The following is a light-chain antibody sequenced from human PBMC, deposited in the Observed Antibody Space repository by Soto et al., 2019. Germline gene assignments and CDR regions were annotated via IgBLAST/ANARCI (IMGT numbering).Light chain of an antibody. CDR2: DVS. Sequence: QSALTQPASVSGSPGQAITISCTGTSSDVGGYNYVSWYQQHPGKAPKLMIYDVSNRPSGVSNRFSGSKSGNTASLTISGLLAEDEADSYCSSYTSSSTLYVFGAGTQLTVL. V-gene: IGLV2-14*01. CDR3: SSYTSSSTLYV. CDR1: SSDVGGYNY. J-gene: IGLJ7*01.